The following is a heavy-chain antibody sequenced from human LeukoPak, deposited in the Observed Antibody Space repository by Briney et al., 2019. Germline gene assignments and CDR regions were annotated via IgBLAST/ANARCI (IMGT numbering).Heavy chain of an antibody. V-gene: IGHV3-23*01. CDR2: ISGSGGST. CDR3: ARGAYSSSWSFSP. D-gene: IGHD6-13*01. Sequence: GGSLRLSCAASGFTFSSYAMSWVRQAPGKGLEWVSAISGSGGSTYYADSVKGRFTISRDNSKDTLYVQMNSLRTEDTAVYYCARGAYSSSWSFSPWGQGTPVTVFS. CDR1: GFTFSSYA. J-gene: IGHJ5*02.